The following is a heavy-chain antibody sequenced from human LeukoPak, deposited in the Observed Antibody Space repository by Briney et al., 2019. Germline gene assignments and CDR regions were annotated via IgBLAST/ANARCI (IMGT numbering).Heavy chain of an antibody. Sequence: GGSLRLSCAASGFTFRNYDMHWVRQFPGRGLEWVSAIGIADDTHYPDSVKGRFTISRENAENSLYLQMNSLRDGDTAVYYCVRGGIQVFGIDAFDIWGQGTMVTVSS. CDR2: IGIADDT. D-gene: IGHD3-16*01. CDR3: VRGGIQVFGIDAFDI. J-gene: IGHJ3*02. V-gene: IGHV3-13*01. CDR1: GFTFRNYD.